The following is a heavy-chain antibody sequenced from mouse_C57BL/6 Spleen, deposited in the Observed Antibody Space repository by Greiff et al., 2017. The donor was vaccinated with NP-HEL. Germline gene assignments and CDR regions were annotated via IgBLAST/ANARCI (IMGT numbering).Heavy chain of an antibody. D-gene: IGHD3-3*01. V-gene: IGHV3-6*01. CDR3: ARDRDRGYYFDY. CDR2: ISYDGSN. Sequence: DVKLQESGPGLVKPSQSLSLTCSVTGYSITSGYYWNWIRQFPGNKLEWMGYISYDGSNNYNPSLKNRISITRDTSKNQFFLKLNSVTTEDTATYYCARDRDRGYYFDYWCQGTTLTVSS. J-gene: IGHJ2*01. CDR1: GYSITSGYY.